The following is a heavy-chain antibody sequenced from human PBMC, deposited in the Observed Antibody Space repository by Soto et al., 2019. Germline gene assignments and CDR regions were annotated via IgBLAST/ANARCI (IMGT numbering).Heavy chain of an antibody. CDR1: GGSLTSSSFY. V-gene: IGHV4-39*01. D-gene: IGHD3-10*01. J-gene: IGHJ3*02. Sequence: SETLSLTCIVSGGSLTSSSFYWGWIRQPPGKGLSWIGNIYYSGTTDYNPSLKSRVSVSTDTSRNQLSLTLSSVTAADTAVYYCVRFYGNAFDIWGPGTLVTVSS. CDR2: IYYSGTT. CDR3: VRFYGNAFDI.